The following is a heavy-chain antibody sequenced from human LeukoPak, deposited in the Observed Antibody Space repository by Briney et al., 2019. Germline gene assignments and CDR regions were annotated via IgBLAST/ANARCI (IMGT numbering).Heavy chain of an antibody. V-gene: IGHV3-7*01. D-gene: IGHD1-7*01. J-gene: IGHJ4*02. Sequence: GGSLRLSCAASGFTLSSYWMSWVRQAPGKGLEWVANIKQDGSEKHYVDSVKGRFTISRDNAKDSLHLQMNSLRAEDTAVYYCATAAYNWNYYFDYWGQGTLVSVSS. CDR2: IKQDGSEK. CDR3: ATAAYNWNYYFDY. CDR1: GFTLSSYW.